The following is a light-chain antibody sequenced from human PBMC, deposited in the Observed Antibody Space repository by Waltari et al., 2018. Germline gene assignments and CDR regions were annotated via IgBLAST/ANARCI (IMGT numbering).Light chain of an antibody. J-gene: IGLJ1*01. CDR2: DVS. CDR1: SSDVGGYNY. CDR3: SSYTGSLSPYV. Sequence: SALTQPDAVSGSPGQAITISCTGTSSDVGGYNYVSRYQQNPGKAPKLMHYDVSNQSSENPNRVACSMSGNTASLTISRLQAEDEADYFCSSYTGSLSPYVVGTATKVTVL. V-gene: IGLV2-14*03.